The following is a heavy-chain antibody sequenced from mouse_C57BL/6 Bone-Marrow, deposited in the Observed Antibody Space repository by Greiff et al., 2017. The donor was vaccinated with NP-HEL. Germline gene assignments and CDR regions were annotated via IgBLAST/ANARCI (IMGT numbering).Heavy chain of an antibody. Sequence: DVMLVESGGGLVKPGGSLKLSCAASGFTFSSYAMSWVRQTPEKRLEWVATISDGGSYTYYPDNVKGRFTISRDNAKNNLYLQMSHLKSEDTAMYYCAREPPPYDSNPWFAYWGQGTLVTVSA. CDR2: ISDGGSYT. V-gene: IGHV5-4*01. CDR1: GFTFSSYA. J-gene: IGHJ3*01. CDR3: AREPPPYDSNPWFAY. D-gene: IGHD2-5*01.